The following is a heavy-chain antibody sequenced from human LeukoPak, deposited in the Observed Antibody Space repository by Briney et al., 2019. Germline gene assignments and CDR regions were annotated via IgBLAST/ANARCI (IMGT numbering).Heavy chain of an antibody. CDR1: GFTFRNYA. CDR2: TSGSGDIR. D-gene: IGHD2-15*01. Sequence: PGGSLRLSCAASGFTFRNYAMTWVRQAPGKGLEWVSRTSGSGDIRLYADSVKGRFTISRTNSENRLYLQMNSLRADDTGVYYCANYRGGGGYYSGLEHWGQGTQVTVSS. V-gene: IGHV3-23*01. J-gene: IGHJ1*01. CDR3: ANYRGGGGYYSGLEH.